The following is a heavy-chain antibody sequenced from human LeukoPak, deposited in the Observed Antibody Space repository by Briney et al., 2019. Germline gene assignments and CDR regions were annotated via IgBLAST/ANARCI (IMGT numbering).Heavy chain of an antibody. D-gene: IGHD6-19*01. CDR2: INPNSGGT. CDR3: ARGVAVAARYYFDY. CDR1: GYTFTGYY. Sequence: ASVKVSCKASGYTFTGYYMHWVRQPPGQGLEWMGWINPNSGGTNYAQKFQGWVTMTRDTSISTAYMELSRLRSDDTAVYYCARGVAVAARYYFDYWGQGTLVTVSS. J-gene: IGHJ4*02. V-gene: IGHV1-2*04.